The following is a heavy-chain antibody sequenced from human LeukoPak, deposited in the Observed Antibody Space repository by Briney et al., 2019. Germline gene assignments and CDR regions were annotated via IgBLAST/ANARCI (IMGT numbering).Heavy chain of an antibody. V-gene: IGHV3-30*02. Sequence: GGSLRLSCAASGFTFSSYGMHWVRQAPGKGLEWVAFIRYDGSNKYYADSVKGRFTISRDNSKNTLYLQMNSLRAEDTAVYYCARDGVEFYNWFDPWGQGTLVTVSS. D-gene: IGHD2-21*01. CDR2: IRYDGSNK. CDR3: ARDGVEFYNWFDP. CDR1: GFTFSSYG. J-gene: IGHJ5*02.